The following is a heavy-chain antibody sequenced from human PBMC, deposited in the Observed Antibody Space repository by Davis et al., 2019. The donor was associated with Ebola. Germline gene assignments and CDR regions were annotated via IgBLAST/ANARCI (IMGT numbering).Heavy chain of an antibody. V-gene: IGHV4-39*07. J-gene: IGHJ5*02. CDR3: ALKWELLGWFDP. CDR1: GDPISSRYFY. D-gene: IGHD1-26*01. CDR2: VYYNGDT. Sequence: SETLSLTCSVSGDPISSRYFYWGWIRQPPGQGLEWIGSVYYNGDTEYNPSLKSRVTISVDTSKNQFSLKLSSVTAADTAVYYCALKWELLGWFDPWGQGTLVTVSS.